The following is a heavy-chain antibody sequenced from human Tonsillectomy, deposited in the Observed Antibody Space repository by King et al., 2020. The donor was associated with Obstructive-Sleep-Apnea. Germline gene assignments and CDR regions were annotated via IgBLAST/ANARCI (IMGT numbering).Heavy chain of an antibody. V-gene: IGHV1-69*04. CDR2: ITATLQRT. J-gene: IGHJ4*02. Sequence: VQLVQSGAEVKKPASSVKVSCKASGGTFRSFAINWVRQAPGQGLEWMGGITATLQRTDYAQKFQGRVTITADQATTTIYLELGRLRSDDTAVYYCARVREYTYGGGFWDWGQGTLVTVSS. D-gene: IGHD5-18*01. CDR3: ARVREYTYGGGFWD. CDR1: GGTFRSFA.